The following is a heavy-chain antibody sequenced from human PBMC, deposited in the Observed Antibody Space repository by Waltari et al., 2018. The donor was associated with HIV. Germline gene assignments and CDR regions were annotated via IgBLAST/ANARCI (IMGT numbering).Heavy chain of an antibody. CDR2: INTDGSSA. V-gene: IGHV3-74*01. J-gene: IGHJ4*02. D-gene: IGHD6-13*01. CDR1: GFTLSSYW. CDR3: ARDLYSRNGDDY. Sequence: EVQLVESGGGFVQPGGSLRLSCAASGFTLSSYWMQWVRRAPGKGLVWVSRINTDGSSASYADSVKGRFTISRDNAKNTLYLQMNSLRAEDTAVYYCARDLYSRNGDDYWGQGTLVTVSS.